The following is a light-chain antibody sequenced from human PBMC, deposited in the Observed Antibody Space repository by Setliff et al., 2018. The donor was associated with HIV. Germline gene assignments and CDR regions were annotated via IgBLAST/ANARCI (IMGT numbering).Light chain of an antibody. CDR2: EVN. CDR1: SSDVGAYNF. Sequence: QSALAQPASVSGSPGQSITFSCTGTSSDVGAYNFVSWYQQHPGRAPKLVIYEVNRRPSGVSNRFSGSKSGNTASLTISGLQAEDEADYYCCSFVVGHTFVFGTGTK. J-gene: IGLJ1*01. CDR3: CSFVVGHTFV. V-gene: IGLV2-23*02.